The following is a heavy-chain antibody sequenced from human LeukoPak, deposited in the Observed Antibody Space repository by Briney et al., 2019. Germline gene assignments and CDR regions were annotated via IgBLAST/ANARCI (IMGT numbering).Heavy chain of an antibody. Sequence: SETLSLTCTVSGGSISRYYWSWLREPAGKGLEGIRRIYTSGSTNYNPSLKSRVTMSVDTSKNQFSLKLSSVTAADTAVYYCARGQVVGATTFYYYYMDVWGKGTTVTVSS. CDR3: ARGQVVGATTFYYYYMDV. D-gene: IGHD1-26*01. J-gene: IGHJ6*03. CDR2: IYTSGST. V-gene: IGHV4-4*07. CDR1: GGSISRYY.